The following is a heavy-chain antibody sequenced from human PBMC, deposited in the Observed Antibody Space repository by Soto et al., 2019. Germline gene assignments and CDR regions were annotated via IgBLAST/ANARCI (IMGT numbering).Heavy chain of an antibody. D-gene: IGHD3-22*01. CDR2: IYYSGST. CDR1: GGSISSGGYY. V-gene: IGHV4-31*03. Sequence: PSETLSLTCTVSGGSISSGGYYWSWIRQHPGKGLEWIGYIYYSGSTYYNPSLKSRVTISVDTSKNQFSLKLSSVTAADTAVYYCASNIPYYYDSSGSPYGMDVWGQGTTVTVS. J-gene: IGHJ6*02. CDR3: ASNIPYYYDSSGSPYGMDV.